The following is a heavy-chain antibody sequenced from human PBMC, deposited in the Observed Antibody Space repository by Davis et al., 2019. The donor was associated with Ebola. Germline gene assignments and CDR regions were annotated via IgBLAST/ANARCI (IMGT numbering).Heavy chain of an antibody. CDR3: ARVRSNYYYYAMDV. Sequence: PGGSLRLSCAASGFTFSSYSMNWVRQAPGKGLEWVSSISSSSSYIYYADSVKGRFTISRDNAKKTLYLQMNSLRAEDTAVYYCARVRSNYYYYAMDVWGQGTTVTVSS. CDR2: ISSSSSYI. V-gene: IGHV3-21*01. J-gene: IGHJ6*02. CDR1: GFTFSSYS.